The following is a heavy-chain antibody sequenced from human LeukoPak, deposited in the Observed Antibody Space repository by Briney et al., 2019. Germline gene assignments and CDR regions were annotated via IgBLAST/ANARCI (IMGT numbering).Heavy chain of an antibody. D-gene: IGHD6-13*01. CDR2: INHSGST. CDR1: GGSFSGYY. CDR3: AGRIAAAGPFDY. Sequence: SETLSLTCAVYGGSFSGYYWSWIRQPPGKGLGWIGEINHSGSTNYNPSLKSRVTISVDTSKNQFSLKLSSVTAADTAVYYCAGRIAAAGPFDYWGQGTLVTVSS. J-gene: IGHJ4*02. V-gene: IGHV4-34*01.